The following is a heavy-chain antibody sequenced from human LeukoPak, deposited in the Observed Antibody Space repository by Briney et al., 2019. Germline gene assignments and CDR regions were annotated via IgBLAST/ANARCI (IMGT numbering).Heavy chain of an antibody. CDR3: ARDHNPYIPIDKFDTYNWFDP. J-gene: IGHJ5*02. V-gene: IGHV1-2*06. CDR1: GYTFTGYY. Sequence: GASVKVSCKASGYTFTGYYMHWVRQAPGQGLEWMGRINPNSGGTNYVQKFQGRVTMTRDTSISTAYMELSRLRSDDTAVYYCARDHNPYIPIDKFDTYNWFDPWGQGTLVTVSS. CDR2: INPNSGGT. D-gene: IGHD3-9*01.